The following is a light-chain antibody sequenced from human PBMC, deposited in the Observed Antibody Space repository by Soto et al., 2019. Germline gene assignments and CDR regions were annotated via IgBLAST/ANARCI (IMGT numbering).Light chain of an antibody. V-gene: IGKV1-39*01. CDR2: AAS. CDR3: QQTYRTPRGA. CDR1: ESIRNN. J-gene: IGKJ1*01. Sequence: DIQMTQSPSSLSASVGDRVTITCRASESIRNNLNWYKQKPGKAPKLLIYAASTLQSGVPSRFSGGESGTECTLTICSLQPEDFTTYYCQQTYRTPRGAFGQGTNVEFK.